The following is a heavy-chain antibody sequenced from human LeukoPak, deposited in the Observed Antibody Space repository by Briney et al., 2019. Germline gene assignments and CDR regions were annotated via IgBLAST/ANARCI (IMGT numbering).Heavy chain of an antibody. CDR2: ISGSGGST. Sequence: GGSLRLSCAASGFTFSSYAMSWVRQAPGKGLEWVSAISGSGGSTYSADSVKGRFTISRDNSKNTLYLQMNSLRAEDTAVYYCARAVGSFDWLPLFDYWGQGTLVTVSS. V-gene: IGHV3-23*01. CDR1: GFTFSSYA. J-gene: IGHJ4*02. D-gene: IGHD3-9*01. CDR3: ARAVGSFDWLPLFDY.